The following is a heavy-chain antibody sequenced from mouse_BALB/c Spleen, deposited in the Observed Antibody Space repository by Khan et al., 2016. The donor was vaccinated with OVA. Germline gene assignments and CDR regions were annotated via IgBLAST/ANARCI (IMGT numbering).Heavy chain of an antibody. CDR3: TRDRIDY. J-gene: IGHJ2*01. Sequence: VQLQESGAELAKPGASVKMSCKASGYTFTTYWMHWTKQRPGQGLEWIGYINPTSGYTDYNEKFKDRATLSADKSSSTAYMQLTSLTSEDSAVYYCTRDRIDYWGQGTTLTVSS. CDR1: GYTFTTYW. CDR2: INPTSGYT. V-gene: IGHV1-7*01.